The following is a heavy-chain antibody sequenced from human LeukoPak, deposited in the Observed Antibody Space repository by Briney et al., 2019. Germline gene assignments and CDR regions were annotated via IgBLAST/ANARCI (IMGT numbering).Heavy chain of an antibody. CDR1: GFMFSSYE. CDR3: AREGYDAFDI. D-gene: IGHD1-1*01. V-gene: IGHV3-48*03. Sequence: GGSLRLSCAASGFMFSSYEMNWVRQAPGKGLEWVSYISSSGTTIYYADSVKGRFTISRDNAKNSLYLQMNSLRAEDTAVYYCAREGYDAFDIWGQGTMVTVPS. CDR2: ISSSGTTI. J-gene: IGHJ3*02.